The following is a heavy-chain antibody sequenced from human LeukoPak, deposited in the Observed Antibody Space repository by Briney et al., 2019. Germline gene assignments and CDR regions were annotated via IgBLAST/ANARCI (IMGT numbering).Heavy chain of an antibody. D-gene: IGHD3-9*01. Sequence: SETLSLTCAVYGGSFSGYYWSWIRQPPGKGLEWIGEINHSGSTNYNPSLKSRVTISVDTSKNQFSLKLSSVTAADTAVYYCARGGAVGLRYFDWSSVNPSPDYYMDVWGKGTTVTVSS. CDR2: INHSGST. CDR1: GGSFSGYY. J-gene: IGHJ6*03. CDR3: ARGGAVGLRYFDWSSVNPSPDYYMDV. V-gene: IGHV4-34*01.